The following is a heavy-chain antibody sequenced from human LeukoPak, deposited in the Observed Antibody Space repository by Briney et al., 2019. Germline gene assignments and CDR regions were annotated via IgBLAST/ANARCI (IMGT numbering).Heavy chain of an antibody. V-gene: IGHV1-8*03. CDR1: GYTFSSYD. J-gene: IGHJ5*01. CDR3: ARAAEVWWQSRQNWFDS. Sequence: RGASVKVSCKASGYTFSSYDINWVRQATGQGLEWMGWMNPNSGNTGYAQKFQGRVTITRDTSISTAYMELSSVRSEDTAVYYCARAAEVWWQSRQNWFDSWGQGTLVTVSS. CDR2: MNPNSGNT. D-gene: IGHD4/OR15-4a*01.